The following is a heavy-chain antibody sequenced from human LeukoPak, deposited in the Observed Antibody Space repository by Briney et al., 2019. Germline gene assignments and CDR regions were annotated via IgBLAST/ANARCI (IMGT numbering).Heavy chain of an antibody. CDR3: ARVWEPSGIAAAGHFDY. Sequence: PWASVKVSCKASGGTFSSYTISWVRQAPGQGLEWMGRIIPILGIANYAQKFQGRVTITADKSTSTAYMELSSLRSEDTAVYYCARVWEPSGIAAAGHFDYWGQGTLVTVSS. J-gene: IGHJ4*02. V-gene: IGHV1-69*02. CDR1: GGTFSSYT. D-gene: IGHD6-13*01. CDR2: IIPILGIA.